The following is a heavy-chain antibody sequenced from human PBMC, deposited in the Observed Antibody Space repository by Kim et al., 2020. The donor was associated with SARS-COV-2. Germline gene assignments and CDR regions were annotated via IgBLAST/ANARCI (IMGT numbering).Heavy chain of an antibody. CDR3: ARVRWYYFDY. Sequence: SETLSLTCAVYGGSFSGYYWSWIRQPPGKGLEWIGEINHSGSTNYNPSLKSRVTISVDTSKNQFSLKLSSVTAADTAVYYCARVRWYYFDYWGQGTLVTVSS. D-gene: IGHD2-8*01. CDR1: GGSFSGYY. J-gene: IGHJ4*02. V-gene: IGHV4-34*01. CDR2: INHSGST.